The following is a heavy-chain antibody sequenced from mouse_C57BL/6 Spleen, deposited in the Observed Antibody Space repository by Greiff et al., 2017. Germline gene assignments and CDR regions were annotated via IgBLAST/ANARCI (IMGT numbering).Heavy chain of an antibody. V-gene: IGHV1-15*01. CDR2: IDPETGGT. CDR3: TRRWGREYYAMDY. CDR1: GYTFTDYE. D-gene: IGHD1-1*02. Sequence: QVQLQQSGAELVRPGASVTLSCKASGYTFTDYEMHWVKQTPVHGLEWIGAIDPETGGTAYNQKFKGKAILTADKSSSTAYMERRSLTSKDSAVYYCTRRWGREYYAMDYWGQGTSVTVSS. J-gene: IGHJ4*01.